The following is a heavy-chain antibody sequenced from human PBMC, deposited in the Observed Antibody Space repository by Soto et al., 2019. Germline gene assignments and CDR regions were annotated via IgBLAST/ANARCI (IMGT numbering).Heavy chain of an antibody. V-gene: IGHV1-18*01. Sequence: ASVKVSCKASGFTFTSYGISWVRQAPGQGLEWMGWISAYNGNTNYAQKLQGRVTMTTDTSTSTAYMELRSLRSDDTAVYYCARDSRRSYDSSGYPNDAFDIWGQGTMVTVSS. J-gene: IGHJ3*02. D-gene: IGHD3-22*01. CDR2: ISAYNGNT. CDR1: GFTFTSYG. CDR3: ARDSRRSYDSSGYPNDAFDI.